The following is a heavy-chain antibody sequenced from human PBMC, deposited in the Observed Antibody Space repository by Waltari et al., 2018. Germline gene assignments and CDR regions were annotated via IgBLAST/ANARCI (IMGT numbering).Heavy chain of an antibody. CDR1: GGSISSSSTYY. D-gene: IGHD6-19*01. CDR3: ARRAWGSGWSY. V-gene: IGHV4-39*01. CDR2: IYYNGST. J-gene: IGHJ4*02. Sequence: QLQLQESGPGLVKPSETLSLTCTVPGGSISSSSTYYWGWFRQPPGKGLEWIGSIYYNGSTYYNPSLKSRVTISVDTSKNQFSLKLSSVTAADTVVYYCARRAWGSGWSYWGQGTLVAVSS.